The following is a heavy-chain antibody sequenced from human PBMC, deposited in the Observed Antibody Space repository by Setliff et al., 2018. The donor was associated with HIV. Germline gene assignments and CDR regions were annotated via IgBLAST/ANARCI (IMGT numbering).Heavy chain of an antibody. CDR3: ARAYDYSNYFHYYMDV. D-gene: IGHD4-4*01. CDR2: IIHILGTA. Sequence: ASVKVSCKTSRRTFSEDAINWVRQAPGEGLEWVGGIIHILGTADYAEKFQGRVTITADEPRSTVYLEVSNLRSEDTAVYYCARAYDYSNYFHYYMDVWGKGTTVTVSS. CDR1: RRTFSEDA. J-gene: IGHJ6*03. V-gene: IGHV1-69*13.